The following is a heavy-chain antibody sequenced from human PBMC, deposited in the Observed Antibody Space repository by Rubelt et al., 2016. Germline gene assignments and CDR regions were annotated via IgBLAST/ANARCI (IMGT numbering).Heavy chain of an antibody. CDR3: ARQADYYCSSTRCYTAFDI. Sequence: EVQLVQSGPEVKRPGESLRISCKGSGYSFTSYWIGWVRQMPGKGLEWMGIIYPADSDTRYSPSFRGQVTISADRSITTAYLQWGSLRASDTAMYYCARQADYYCSSTRCYTAFDIWGQGTMVTVSS. CDR1: GYSFTSYW. V-gene: IGHV5-51*01. J-gene: IGHJ3*02. D-gene: IGHD2-2*02. CDR2: IYPADSDT.